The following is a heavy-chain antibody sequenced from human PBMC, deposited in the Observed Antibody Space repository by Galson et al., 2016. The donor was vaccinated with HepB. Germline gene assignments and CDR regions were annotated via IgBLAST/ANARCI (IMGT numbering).Heavy chain of an antibody. Sequence: SLRLSCAASGLTFTGYAIHWVRQAPGKGLGWVAVISYDGSNKYYADSVKGRFTISRDDSKNTLYLQMGSLRPEDTAVYYCARVGFGRSYGQGFDYWGQGTLVTVSS. V-gene: IGHV3-30*04. J-gene: IGHJ4*02. CDR2: ISYDGSNK. CDR1: GLTFTGYA. D-gene: IGHD3-16*01. CDR3: ARVGFGRSYGQGFDY.